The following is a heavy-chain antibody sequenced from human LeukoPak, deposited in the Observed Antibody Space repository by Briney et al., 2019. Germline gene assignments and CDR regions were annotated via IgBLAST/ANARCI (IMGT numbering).Heavy chain of an antibody. CDR1: GGSISSSSYY. CDR3: ASAPRQGSIGGLDY. D-gene: IGHD3-16*01. Sequence: SETLSLTCTVSGGSISSSSYYWGWIRQPPGKGLEWIGAIYYTGTTYYNPSLRSRVTISVDTSKNHFSLKLSSVTAADTALYYCASAPRQGSIGGLDYWGQGTLVTVSS. CDR2: IYYTGTT. V-gene: IGHV4-39*02. J-gene: IGHJ4*02.